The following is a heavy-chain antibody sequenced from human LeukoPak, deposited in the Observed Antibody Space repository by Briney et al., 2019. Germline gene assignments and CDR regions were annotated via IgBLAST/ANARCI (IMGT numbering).Heavy chain of an antibody. CDR3: ARGGYEGFDY. CDR1: GGSVSSGSYY. CDR2: IYYSGST. D-gene: IGHD1-1*01. V-gene: IGHV4-61*01. J-gene: IGHJ4*02. Sequence: SETLSLTCTVSGGSVSSGSYYWSWIRQPPGKGLEWIGYIYYSGSTNYNPSLKSRVTISVDTSKNQFSLKLSSVTAADTAVYYCARGGYEGFDYWGRGTLVTVSS.